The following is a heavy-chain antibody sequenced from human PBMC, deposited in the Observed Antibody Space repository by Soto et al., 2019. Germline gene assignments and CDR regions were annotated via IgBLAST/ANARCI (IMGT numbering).Heavy chain of an antibody. V-gene: IGHV1-2*04. J-gene: IGHJ4*02. CDR3: ARDRRGYPNYFDD. CDR1: GYTFPGYY. D-gene: IGHD1-1*01. Sequence: SGQVSCKGSGYTFPGYYMHWVRQAPGQGLEWMGWINPNRGGTNYAQNVQGWVTMTRDTSISTAYMELSRLRADDTAVYYCARDRRGYPNYFDDWGQGTLVTVS. CDR2: INPNRGGT.